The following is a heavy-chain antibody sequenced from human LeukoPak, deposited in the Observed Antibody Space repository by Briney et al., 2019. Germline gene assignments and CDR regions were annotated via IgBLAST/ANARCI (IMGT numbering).Heavy chain of an antibody. V-gene: IGHV4-39*07. CDR1: GGSIRSSSHY. CDR3: ARDPRAAAGTSAFDI. Sequence: SETLSLTCTVSGGSIRSSSHYWGWIRQPPGEGLEWIGIIYHSGTTYYNASLKSRVTISVDTSKNQFSLKVTSVTAADTAVYYCARDPRAAAGTSAFDIWGQGTMVTVSS. J-gene: IGHJ3*02. D-gene: IGHD6-13*01. CDR2: IYHSGTT.